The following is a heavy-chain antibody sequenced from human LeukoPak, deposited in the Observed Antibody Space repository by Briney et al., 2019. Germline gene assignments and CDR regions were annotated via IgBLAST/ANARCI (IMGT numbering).Heavy chain of an antibody. CDR2: CSGGST. D-gene: IGHD3-22*01. CDR3: ARRAGDYSHPYDY. V-gene: IGHV3-23*01. J-gene: IGHJ4*02. CDR1: GFTFSTYG. Sequence: GGTLRLSCVASGFTFSTYGMSWVRQTPGKGLEWVSFCSGGSTHYSDSVKGRFTISKDNSKNTLYLQMNSLRAEDTAVYYCARRAGDYSHPYDYWGQGTLVTVSS.